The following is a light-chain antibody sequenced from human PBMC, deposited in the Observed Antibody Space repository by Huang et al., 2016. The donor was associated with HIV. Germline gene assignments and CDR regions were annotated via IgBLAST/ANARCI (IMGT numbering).Light chain of an antibody. V-gene: IGKV1-39*01. CDR2: AAS. CDR3: QQSFNTPRT. Sequence: DIQMTQSPSSLSASLGDRVTITCRASQSISNYLNWYQQKPGKAPKLLIYAASTLQSGVPSRFSGSGSGTDFTLAISSLQPEDFATYYCQQSFNTPRTFGQGTKLEIK. CDR1: QSISNY. J-gene: IGKJ2*01.